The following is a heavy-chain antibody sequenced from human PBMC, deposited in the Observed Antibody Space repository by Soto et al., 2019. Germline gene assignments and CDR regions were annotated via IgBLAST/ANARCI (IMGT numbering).Heavy chain of an antibody. CDR1: GFTFSGSA. D-gene: IGHD6-19*01. J-gene: IGHJ4*02. Sequence: PGGSLRLSCAAPGFTFSGSAMPWVRQASGKGLEWVGRIRSKANSYATAYAASVKGRFTISRDDSKNTAYLQMNSLKTEDTAVYYCTRSIAVAGTSYYWGQGTLVTVSS. CDR3: TRSIAVAGTSYY. V-gene: IGHV3-73*01. CDR2: IRSKANSYAT.